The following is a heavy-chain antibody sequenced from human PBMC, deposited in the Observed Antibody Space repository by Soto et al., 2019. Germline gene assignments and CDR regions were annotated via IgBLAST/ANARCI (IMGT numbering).Heavy chain of an antibody. J-gene: IGHJ6*03. CDR3: ARVWLLWFGELLSDWYMDV. CDR2: ISAYNGNT. CDR1: GYTFTSYG. V-gene: IGHV1-18*01. Sequence: QVQLVQSGAEVKKPGASVKVSCKASGYTFTSYGISWVRQAPGQGLEWMGWISAYNGNTNYAQKLQGRVTIATDTSTSTAYMELRSLRSDDTAVYYGARVWLLWFGELLSDWYMDVWGEGTTVTVSS. D-gene: IGHD3-10*01.